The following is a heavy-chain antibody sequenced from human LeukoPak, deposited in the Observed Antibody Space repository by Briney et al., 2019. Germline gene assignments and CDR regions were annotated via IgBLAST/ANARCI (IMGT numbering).Heavy chain of an antibody. Sequence: EASVEVSCKASGYTFTSYGISWVRQAPGQGLEWMGWISAYNGNTNYAQKLQGRVTMTTDTSTSTAYMELRSLRSDDTAVYYCAHYGSGIYSFDYGGQGTRVTVPS. J-gene: IGHJ4*02. CDR1: GYTFTSYG. D-gene: IGHD3-10*01. V-gene: IGHV1-18*01. CDR3: AHYGSGIYSFDY. CDR2: ISAYNGNT.